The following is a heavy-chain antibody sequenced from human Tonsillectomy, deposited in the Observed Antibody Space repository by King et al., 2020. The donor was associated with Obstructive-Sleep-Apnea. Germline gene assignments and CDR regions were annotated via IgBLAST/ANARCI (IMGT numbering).Heavy chain of an antibody. V-gene: IGHV3-53*04. D-gene: IGHD2-2*03. CDR1: GFTVSSHY. Sequence: QLVESGGALVQPGGSLRLSCAASGFTVSSHYMSWVRQAPGKGLDWVSVFYAGGNTYYADSVKGRFTISRHSSKNTLYLQMNSLRAEDTAVYYCARDLDIRGQGTLVTVSS. CDR3: ARDLDI. J-gene: IGHJ4*02. CDR2: FYAGGNT.